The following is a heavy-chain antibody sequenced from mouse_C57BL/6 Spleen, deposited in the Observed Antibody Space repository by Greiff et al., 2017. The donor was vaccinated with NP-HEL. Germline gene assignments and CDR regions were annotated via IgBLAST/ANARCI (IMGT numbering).Heavy chain of an antibody. CDR1: GYTFTSYW. CDR2: IHPNSGST. CDR3: ARWVYYDYDVDY. Sequence: QVQLQQPGAELVKPGASVKLSCKASGYTFTSYWMHWVKQRPGQGLEWIGMIHPNSGSTNYNEKFKSKATLTVDKSSSTAYMQLSSLTSEDSAVYYCARWVYYDYDVDYWGQGTTLTVSS. V-gene: IGHV1-64*01. D-gene: IGHD2-4*01. J-gene: IGHJ2*01.